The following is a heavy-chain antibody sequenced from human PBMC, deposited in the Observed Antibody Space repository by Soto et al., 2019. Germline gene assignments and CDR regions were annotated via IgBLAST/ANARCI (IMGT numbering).Heavy chain of an antibody. J-gene: IGHJ5*02. D-gene: IGHD3-9*01. CDR2: FDPEDGET. CDR1: GYTLTELS. V-gene: IGHV1-24*01. Sequence: ASVKVSCKVSGYTLTELSMHWVRQAPGKGLEWMGGFDPEDGETIYAQKFQGRVTMTEDTSTDTAYMELSSLRSEDTAVYYCAPLFDFLTGYPGVIDPCGQGSLVPVSS. CDR3: APLFDFLTGYPGVIDP.